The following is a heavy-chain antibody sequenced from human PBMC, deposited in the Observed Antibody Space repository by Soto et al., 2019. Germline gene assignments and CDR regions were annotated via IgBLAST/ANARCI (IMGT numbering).Heavy chain of an antibody. CDR2: IYYSGST. D-gene: IGHD3-22*01. J-gene: IGHJ4*02. CDR1: GGSIGGYY. V-gene: IGHV4-59*01. CDR3: ARDHPYYYDSSGYYYWYFDY. Sequence: SETLSLTCTVSGGSIGGYYWSWIRQPPGEGLEWIGYIYYSGSTNYNPSLKSRVTISVDTSKNQFSLKLSSVTAADTAVYYCARDHPYYYDSSGYYYWYFDYWGQGTLVTVS.